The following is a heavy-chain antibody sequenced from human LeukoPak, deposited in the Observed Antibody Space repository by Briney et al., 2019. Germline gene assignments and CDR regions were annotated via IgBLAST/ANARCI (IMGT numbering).Heavy chain of an antibody. D-gene: IGHD6-13*01. Sequence: PGGSLRLSCAASGFTFSSYWMSWVRQAPGTGLEWVANIKQDGSEKYSVDSVKDRFTISRDNAKNSLYLQMNSLRAEDTAVYYCARDRGGYSSSWGPGTFDYWGQGTLVTVSS. CDR1: GFTFSSYW. CDR2: IKQDGSEK. J-gene: IGHJ4*02. V-gene: IGHV3-7*01. CDR3: ARDRGGYSSSWGPGTFDY.